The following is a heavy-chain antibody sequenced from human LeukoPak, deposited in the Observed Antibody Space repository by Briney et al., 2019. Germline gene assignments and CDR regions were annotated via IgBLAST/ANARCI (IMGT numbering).Heavy chain of an antibody. CDR2: IYYSGST. J-gene: IGHJ4*02. V-gene: IGHV4-30-4*01. CDR1: GGSISSGDYY. D-gene: IGHD1-14*01. CDR3: ARDPLNRRWGSYHFDY. Sequence: SETLSLTCTVSGGSISSGDYYWSWIRQPPGKGLEWIGYIYYSGSTYYNSSLKSRVTISVDTSKNQFSLKLGSVTAADTAVYYCARDPLNRRWGSYHFDYWGQGTLVTVSS.